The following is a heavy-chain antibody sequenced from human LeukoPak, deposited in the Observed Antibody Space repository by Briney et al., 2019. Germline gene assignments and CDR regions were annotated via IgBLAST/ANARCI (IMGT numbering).Heavy chain of an antibody. J-gene: IGHJ4*02. Sequence: SETLSLTCTVSGGSINSYYWSRIRRPAGKGLEWIGRIYRSGSTNYNPSLKSRVTMSVDTSKNQFSLKLNSVTAADTAVYYCAREYGDFDYWGQGTLVTVSS. CDR2: IYRSGST. CDR1: GGSINSYY. V-gene: IGHV4-4*07. D-gene: IGHD4-17*01. CDR3: AREYGDFDY.